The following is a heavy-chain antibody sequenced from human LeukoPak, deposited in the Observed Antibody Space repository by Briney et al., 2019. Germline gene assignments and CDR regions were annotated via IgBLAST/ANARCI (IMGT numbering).Heavy chain of an antibody. V-gene: IGHV3-72*01. CDR2: TRNKANSYTT. CDR3: ARGNENYCGGDCYLDY. D-gene: IGHD2-21*02. CDR1: GFTLSSYA. Sequence: PGGSLRLSCAASGFTLSSYAMSWVRQAPGKGLEWGGRTRNKANSYTTEYAGSVKGRFTISRDDSKNSLYLQMNSLKTEDTAVYYCARGNENYCGGDCYLDYWGQGTLLTVSS. J-gene: IGHJ4*02.